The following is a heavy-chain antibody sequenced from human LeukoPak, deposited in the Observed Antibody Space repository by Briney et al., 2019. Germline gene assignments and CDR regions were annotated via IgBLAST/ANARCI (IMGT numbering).Heavy chain of an antibody. CDR1: GGSISSSSYY. J-gene: IGHJ4*02. CDR3: ASEFSSSWYGGDY. D-gene: IGHD6-13*01. CDR2: VYYSGST. Sequence: SETLSLTCTVSGGSISSSSYYWGWIRQPPGKGLEWIGNVYYSGSTYYNPSLKSRVTISVDTSKNQFSLKLSSVTAADTAVYYCASEFSSSWYGGDYWGQGTLVTVSS. V-gene: IGHV4-39*01.